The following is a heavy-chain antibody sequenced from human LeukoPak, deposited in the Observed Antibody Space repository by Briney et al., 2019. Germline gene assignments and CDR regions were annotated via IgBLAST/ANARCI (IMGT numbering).Heavy chain of an antibody. CDR3: ARGVAAPYLNWFDP. CDR2: ISGSGGST. J-gene: IGHJ5*02. D-gene: IGHD6-13*01. CDR1: GFTFSSYA. Sequence: GGSLRLSCAASGFTFSSYAMSWVRQAPGKGLEWVSAISGSGGSTYYADSVKGRFTISRDNSKNTLYLQMNSLRSDDTAVYYCARGVAAPYLNWFDPWGQGTLVTVSS. V-gene: IGHV3-23*01.